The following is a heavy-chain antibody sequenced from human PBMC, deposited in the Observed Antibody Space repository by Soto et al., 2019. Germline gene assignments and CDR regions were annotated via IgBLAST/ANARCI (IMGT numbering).Heavy chain of an antibody. D-gene: IGHD3-16*02. V-gene: IGHV1-2*04. Sequence: ASVKVSCKASGYTFTNYGISWVRQAPGQGLEWMGWINPNSGGTNYAQKFQGWVTMTRDTSISTAYMELSRLRSDDTAVYYCARDSGISVYDYFCGSYRATFYFWGKGTLV. CDR3: ARDSGISVYDYFCGSYRATFYF. CDR1: GYTFTNYG. CDR2: INPNSGGT. J-gene: IGHJ4*02.